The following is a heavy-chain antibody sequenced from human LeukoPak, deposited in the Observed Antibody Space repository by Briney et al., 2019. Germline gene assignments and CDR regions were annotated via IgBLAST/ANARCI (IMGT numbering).Heavy chain of an antibody. CDR3: ARLSAMLRGPEPIYYFDY. J-gene: IGHJ4*01. CDR2: MSSSDDGR. D-gene: IGHD3-10*01. V-gene: IGHV3-23*01. Sequence: GGSLRLSCATSGFSFSSYAMSWVRQAPGKGLEWVSAMSSSDDGRYYAASVRGRFTISRDTSRSTLYLQMNSLRAEDAAVYYCARLSAMLRGPEPIYYFDYWGQGTLVTVSS. CDR1: GFSFSSYA.